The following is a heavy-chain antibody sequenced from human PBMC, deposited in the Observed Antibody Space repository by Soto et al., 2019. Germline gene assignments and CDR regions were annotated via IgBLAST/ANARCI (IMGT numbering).Heavy chain of an antibody. D-gene: IGHD3-10*01. Sequence: QVQLVQSGAEVRQPGASVKVSCKASGYSFTTYGMSWVRQAPGQGLEYMGWINGYGHGAKYVQRFQGRVSMTTDTSTNTVYMDLRSLTSDDTAVYYCVRDLNGDFSYWGQGTVVIVSP. V-gene: IGHV1-18*01. J-gene: IGHJ4*02. CDR1: GYSFTTYG. CDR2: INGYGHGA. CDR3: VRDLNGDFSY.